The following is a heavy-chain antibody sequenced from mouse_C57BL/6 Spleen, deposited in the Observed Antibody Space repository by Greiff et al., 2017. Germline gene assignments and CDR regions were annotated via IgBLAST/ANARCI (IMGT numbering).Heavy chain of an antibody. D-gene: IGHD1-1*01. V-gene: IGHV1-80*01. CDR1: GYAFSSYW. J-gene: IGHJ4*01. CDR3: ATYYYGSSPYY. Sequence: QVQLQQSGAELVKPGASVKISCKASGYAFSSYWMNWVKQRPGKGLEWIGQIYPGDGDTNYNGKFKGKATLTAAKSSSTAYMQLSSLTSEDSAVXFCATYYYGSSPYYWGQGTSVTVSS. CDR2: IYPGDGDT.